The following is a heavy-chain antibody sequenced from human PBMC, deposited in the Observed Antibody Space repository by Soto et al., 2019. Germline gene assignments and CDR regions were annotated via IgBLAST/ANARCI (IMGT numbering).Heavy chain of an antibody. J-gene: IGHJ6*02. CDR3: AATTWMQASHYAMDV. CDR2: IVVGSGHT. Sequence: HMQLVQSGPEVRKPGTSVKVSCKASGLTVTSSGMQSVPQARGQRLEWIGWIVVGSGHTNYAQKFQERVTISRDMSKGTAYMAGSSLTSEDTAVYYCAATTWMQASHYAMDVWGQGTTVTVFS. V-gene: IGHV1-58*02. CDR1: GLTVTSSG. D-gene: IGHD5-18*01.